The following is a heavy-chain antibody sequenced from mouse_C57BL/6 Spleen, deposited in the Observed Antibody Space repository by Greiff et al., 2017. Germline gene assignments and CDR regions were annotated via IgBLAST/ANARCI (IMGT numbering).Heavy chain of an antibody. Sequence: EVQLQQSGPVLVKPGASVKMSCKASGYTFTDYYMNWVKQSHGKSLELIGVINPYNGGTSYNQKFKGKATLTVDKSSRTAYMELNSLTSEDSAVYYCAREETGSYFDYWGQGTTLTVSS. J-gene: IGHJ2*01. V-gene: IGHV1-19*01. CDR3: AREETGSYFDY. CDR2: INPYNGGT. CDR1: GYTFTDYY. D-gene: IGHD4-1*01.